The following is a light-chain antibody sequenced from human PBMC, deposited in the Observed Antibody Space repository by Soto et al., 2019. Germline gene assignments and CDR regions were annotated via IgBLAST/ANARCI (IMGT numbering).Light chain of an antibody. CDR3: QQYDDWPWT. V-gene: IGKV3-15*01. CDR1: QSVNSN. Sequence: EIVLTQSPATLSVSPGDRDTLSCRASQSVNSNLAWYHLKPGQAPRLLIYGASIRAAGIPARFTGSESGTEFTLSISSLQSEDFAVYYCQQYDDWPWTFGHGTKVEIK. CDR2: GAS. J-gene: IGKJ1*01.